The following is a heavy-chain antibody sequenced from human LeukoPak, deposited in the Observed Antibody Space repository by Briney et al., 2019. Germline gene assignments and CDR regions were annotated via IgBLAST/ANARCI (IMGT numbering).Heavy chain of an antibody. CDR1: GFTFSSYA. J-gene: IGHJ4*02. Sequence: RSGGSLRLSCAASGFTFSSYAMSWVRQAPGKGLEWVSAISGSGGSTYYADSVKGRFTISRDNSKNTLYLQMNSLRAEDTAVYYCAKEGGYYYDSSGYYPLDYWGQGTLVTVSS. CDR2: ISGSGGST. V-gene: IGHV3-23*01. CDR3: AKEGGYYYDSSGYYPLDY. D-gene: IGHD3-22*01.